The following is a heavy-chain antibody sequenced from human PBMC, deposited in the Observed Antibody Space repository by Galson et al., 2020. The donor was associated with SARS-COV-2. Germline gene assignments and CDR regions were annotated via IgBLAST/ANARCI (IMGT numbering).Heavy chain of an antibody. CDR3: ARDAISVITFGALDP. CDR1: GFTFSSYA. D-gene: IGHD3-16*01. CDR2: ISYDGSNK. V-gene: IGHV3-30-3*01. Sequence: TGGSLRLSCAASGFTFSSYAMHWVRQAPGKGLEWVAVISYDGSNKYYADSVKGRFTISRDNYKNTLYLQMNSMRAEDTAVSYCARDAISVITFGALDPWGQGTLVTVSS. J-gene: IGHJ5*02.